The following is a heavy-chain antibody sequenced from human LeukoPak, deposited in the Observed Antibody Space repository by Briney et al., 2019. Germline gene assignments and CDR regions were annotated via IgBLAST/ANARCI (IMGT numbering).Heavy chain of an antibody. Sequence: GGSLRLSCAASGFTFSSYSMNWVRQAPGKGLEWVSSISSSSSYIYYADSVKGRFTISRDNAKNSLYLQMNSLRAEDTAVYYCARVADYSSGWYPYDAFDIWGQGTMVTVSS. V-gene: IGHV3-21*01. CDR1: GFTFSSYS. J-gene: IGHJ3*02. D-gene: IGHD6-19*01. CDR3: ARVADYSSGWYPYDAFDI. CDR2: ISSSSSYI.